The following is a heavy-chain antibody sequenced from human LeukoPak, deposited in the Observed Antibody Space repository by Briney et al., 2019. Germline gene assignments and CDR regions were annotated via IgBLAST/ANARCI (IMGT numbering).Heavy chain of an antibody. CDR1: GYTFTSYG. CDR2: ISAYNGNT. J-gene: IGHJ4*02. V-gene: IGHV1-18*01. Sequence: ASVKVSCKASGYTFTSYGISWVRQAPGQGLEWMGCISAYNGNTNYAQKLQGRVTMTTDTFTRTAYMELRRLRSGDTAVYFCARDTTSYIPDFDYWGQGTLVTVSS. D-gene: IGHD1-14*01. CDR3: ARDTTSYIPDFDY.